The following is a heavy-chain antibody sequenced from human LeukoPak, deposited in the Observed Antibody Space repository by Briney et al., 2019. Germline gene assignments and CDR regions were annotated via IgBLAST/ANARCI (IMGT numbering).Heavy chain of an antibody. V-gene: IGHV1-69*05. J-gene: IGHJ5*02. D-gene: IGHD1-26*01. CDR2: IIPIFGTA. CDR1: GGTFSSYA. Sequence: SVKVSCKASGGTFSSYAISWLRQAPGQGLEWMGGIIPIFGTANYAQKFQGRVTITTDESTSTAYMELSSLRSEDTAVYYCARSGSYLLPQNWFDPWGQGTLVTVSS. CDR3: ARSGSYLLPQNWFDP.